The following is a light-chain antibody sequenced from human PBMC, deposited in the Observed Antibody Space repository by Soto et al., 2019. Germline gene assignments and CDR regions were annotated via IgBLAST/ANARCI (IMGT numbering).Light chain of an antibody. Sequence: EIVLTQSPGTLSLSPGERATLSCRASQSVSSSYLAWYQQKPGQAPRLLIYGASSRAAGIPDRFSGSGSGTDFTLTSSRVEPEDFAVYYCQHYGSSPTFGQGTRLEI. CDR1: QSVSSSY. J-gene: IGKJ5*01. CDR3: QHYGSSPT. CDR2: GAS. V-gene: IGKV3-20*01.